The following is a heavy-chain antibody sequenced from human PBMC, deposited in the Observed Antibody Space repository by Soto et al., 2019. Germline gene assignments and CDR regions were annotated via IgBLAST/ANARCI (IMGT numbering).Heavy chain of an antibody. D-gene: IGHD6-19*01. CDR2: ISSSGSTI. J-gene: IGHJ3*02. CDR1: GFTFSGYY. V-gene: IGHV3-11*01. Sequence: PGGSLRLSCAASGFTFSGYYMSWIRQAPGKGLEWVSYISSSGSTIYYADSVKGRFTISRDNAKNSLYLQMNSLRAEDTAVYYCSRDRQWLVPNDAFEIWGQGTMVTVSS. CDR3: SRDRQWLVPNDAFEI.